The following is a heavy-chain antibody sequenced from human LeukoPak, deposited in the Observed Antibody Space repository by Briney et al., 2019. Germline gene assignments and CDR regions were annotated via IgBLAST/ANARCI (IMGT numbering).Heavy chain of an antibody. D-gene: IGHD3-10*01. J-gene: IGHJ4*02. CDR2: IIPIFGTA. CDR3: AREVDTMVRGGSLDY. CDR1: GGTFSSYA. Sequence: SVKVSCKASGGTFSSYAISWVRQAPGQGLEWMGGIIPIFGTANYAQKFQGRVTITADESTSTAYMELSSLRSEDTAVYYCAREVDTMVRGGSLDYWGQGTLVTVSS. V-gene: IGHV1-69*13.